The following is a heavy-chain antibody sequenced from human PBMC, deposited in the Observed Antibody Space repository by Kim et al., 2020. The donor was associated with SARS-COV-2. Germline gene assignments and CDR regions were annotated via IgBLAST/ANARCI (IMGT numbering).Heavy chain of an antibody. V-gene: IGHV1-18*01. CDR2: GQT. Sequence: GQTKPAQEFQGRVTMTTDTSTSTAYMELRSLRSDDTAVYYCARGKDYWGQGTLVTVSS. CDR3: ARGKDY. J-gene: IGHJ4*02.